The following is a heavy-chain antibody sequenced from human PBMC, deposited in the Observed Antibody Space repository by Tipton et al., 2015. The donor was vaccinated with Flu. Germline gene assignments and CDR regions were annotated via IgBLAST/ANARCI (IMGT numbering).Heavy chain of an antibody. V-gene: IGHV3-7*01. CDR2: INEDGSTT. CDR3: AIFKNPGH. J-gene: IGHJ4*02. D-gene: IGHD2/OR15-2a*01. CDR1: GFAFGSYW. Sequence: GSLRLSCAASGFAFGSYWVLWVRQAPGKGLEWVANINEDGSTTYYLGSVKGRFTISRDNARNSVFLQMNSLRVENTALYYCAIFKNPGHWGQGTLVTVSS.